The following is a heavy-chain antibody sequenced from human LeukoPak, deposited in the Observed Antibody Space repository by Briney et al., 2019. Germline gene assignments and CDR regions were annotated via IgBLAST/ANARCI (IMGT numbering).Heavy chain of an antibody. D-gene: IGHD6-19*01. CDR2: IRYDGGIK. CDR3: ARDLKQWLDYYFDY. Sequence: QTGGSLRLSCAASGFTFSNYGMHWVRQPPGKGLEWVAFIRYDGGIKHYADSVKGRFTLSRDNSKNTLYLQMNSLRAEDTAVYYCARDLKQWLDYYFDYWGQGTLVTVSS. J-gene: IGHJ4*02. CDR1: GFTFSNYG. V-gene: IGHV3-30*02.